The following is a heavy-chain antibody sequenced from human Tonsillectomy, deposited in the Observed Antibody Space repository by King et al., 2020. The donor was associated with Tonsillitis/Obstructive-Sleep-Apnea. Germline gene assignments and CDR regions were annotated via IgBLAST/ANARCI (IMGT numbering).Heavy chain of an antibody. CDR2: ISTAKGNT. CDR1: GYTFTGFA. Sequence: QLVQSGAEVKKPGASVKVSCKASGYTFTGFAMHWVCQAPGQRLEWMALISTAKGNTKCAQKFQGRVTITRDPSASTAYMELSSLTSEDTAVYYCVRDDGSTWLFDNWGQGTLVTVSS. D-gene: IGHD6-13*01. J-gene: IGHJ4*02. V-gene: IGHV1-3*04. CDR3: VRDDGSTWLFDN.